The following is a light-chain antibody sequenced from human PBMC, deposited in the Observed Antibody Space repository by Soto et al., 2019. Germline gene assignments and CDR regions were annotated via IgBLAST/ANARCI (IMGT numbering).Light chain of an antibody. J-gene: IGKJ4*01. V-gene: IGKV3-15*01. CDR3: QQYNKWPLT. CDR2: GAS. Sequence: EIVMTQSPATLSVSPGVGANLSCWVSQSVGGNLAWYQQKPGQAPRLLIYGASTRATGIPARFSGSGSGTEFTLTISSLQSEDFAVYYCQQYNKWPLTFGGGTKVEIK. CDR1: QSVGGN.